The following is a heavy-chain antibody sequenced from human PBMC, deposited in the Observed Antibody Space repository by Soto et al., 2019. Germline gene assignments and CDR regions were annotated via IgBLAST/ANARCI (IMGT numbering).Heavy chain of an antibody. D-gene: IGHD3-22*01. CDR1: GYTFSSYA. V-gene: IGHV1-3*01. CDR2: INAGNGNT. J-gene: IGHJ1*01. CDR3: ARPVFQRSAYIGTEYFHH. Sequence: GASVKVSCKASGYTFSSYAMHWVRQAPGQRLEWMGWINAGNGNTKYSQKLQGRVTITRDTSASTAYMELSSLRSEDTAVFYFARPVFQRSAYIGTEYFHHWGQGTLVTVSS.